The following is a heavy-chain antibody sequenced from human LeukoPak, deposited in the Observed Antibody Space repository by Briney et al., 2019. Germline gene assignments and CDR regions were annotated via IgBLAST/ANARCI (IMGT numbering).Heavy chain of an antibody. V-gene: IGHV4-59*01. J-gene: IGHJ6*02. Sequence: SETLSLTCTVSGGSISSYYWSWIRQPPGKGLEWIGCIYYSGSTNYNPSLKSRVTISVDTSKNQFSLKLSSVTAADTAVYYCARGNPYYDFWSGPISNGMDVWGQGTTVTVSS. CDR3: ARGNPYYDFWSGPISNGMDV. D-gene: IGHD3-3*01. CDR1: GGSISSYY. CDR2: IYYSGST.